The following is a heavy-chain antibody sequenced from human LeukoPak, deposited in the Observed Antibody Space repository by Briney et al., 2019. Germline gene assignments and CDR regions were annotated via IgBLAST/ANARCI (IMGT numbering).Heavy chain of an antibody. V-gene: IGHV1-8*01. CDR1: GYTFTSYD. CDR3: ARVGDGYNYDYYYMDV. CDR2: MNPNSGNT. Sequence: ASVKVSCKASGYTFTSYDINWVRQATGQGLEWMGWMNPNSGNTGYAQKFQGGVTMTRNTSISTAYMELSSLRSEDTAVYYCARVGDGYNYDYYYMDVWGKGTTVTVSS. J-gene: IGHJ6*03. D-gene: IGHD5-24*01.